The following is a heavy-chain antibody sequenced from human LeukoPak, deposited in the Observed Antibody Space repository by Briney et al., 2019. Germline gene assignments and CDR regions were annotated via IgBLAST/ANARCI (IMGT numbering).Heavy chain of an antibody. J-gene: IGHJ5*02. CDR1: GLTFSTYT. V-gene: IGHV3-48*04. Sequence: GGSLRLSCATSGLTFSTYTMSWVRQAPGKGLEWVSYISSSGSTIYYADSVKGRFTISRDNAKNSLYLQMNSLRAEDTAVYYCARGGDYGDYNWFDPWGQGTLVTVPS. CDR2: ISSSGSTI. CDR3: ARGGDYGDYNWFDP. D-gene: IGHD4-17*01.